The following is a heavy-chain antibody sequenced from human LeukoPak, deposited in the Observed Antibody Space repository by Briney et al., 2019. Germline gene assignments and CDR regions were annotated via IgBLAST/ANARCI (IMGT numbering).Heavy chain of an antibody. CDR2: IIPIFCTA. CDR1: GGTFSSYA. J-gene: IGHJ6*03. D-gene: IGHD5-24*01. CDR3: ARGLSPPTSGWRHYYYYMDV. V-gene: IGHV1-69*05. Sequence: SVKVSCKASGGTFSSYAISWVRQAPGQGLEWMGRIIPIFCTANYAQKFQGTVTITTDESTSTAYMELSSLRSEDTAVYYCARGLSPPTSGWRHYYYYMDVWGKGTTVTVSS.